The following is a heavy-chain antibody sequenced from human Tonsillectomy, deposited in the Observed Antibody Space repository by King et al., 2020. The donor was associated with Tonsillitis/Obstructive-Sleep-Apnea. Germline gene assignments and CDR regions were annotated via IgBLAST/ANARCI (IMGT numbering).Heavy chain of an antibody. V-gene: IGHV3-21*01. CDR3: ARDSGTVAGNFDY. CDR2: ISSSSSYI. CDR1: GFTFTSYS. Sequence: VQLVESGGGLVKPGGSLRLSCAASGFTFTSYSINWVRQAPGKGLEGVSSISSSSSYIYYADSLKGRFTISRDNAKNSLYLQMNSLRAEDTAVYYCARDSGTVAGNFDYWGQGTLVTVSS. J-gene: IGHJ4*02. D-gene: IGHD6-19*01.